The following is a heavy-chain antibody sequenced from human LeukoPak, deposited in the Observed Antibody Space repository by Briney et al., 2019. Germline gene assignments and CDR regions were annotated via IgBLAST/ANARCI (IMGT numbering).Heavy chain of an antibody. CDR1: GYTFTSSY. CDR2: LNPSGGST. J-gene: IGHJ4*02. CDR3: SRESGGSGWYDFDY. V-gene: IGHV1-46*01. Sequence: ASVKVSCKASGYTFTSSYMHWVPQAPGQGLECMGILNPSGGSTSYAQKFQGRVTMTRDTSTSTVYMELSSLRSEDTAVYYSSRESGGSGWYDFDYWGQGTLVTVSS. D-gene: IGHD6-19*01.